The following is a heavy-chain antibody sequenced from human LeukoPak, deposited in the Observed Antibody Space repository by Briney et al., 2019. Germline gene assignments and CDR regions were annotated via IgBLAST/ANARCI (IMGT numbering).Heavy chain of an antibody. J-gene: IGHJ5*02. CDR1: GYTLTGYY. CDR2: INPNSGGT. D-gene: IGHD5-18*01. CDR3: ARDRGGYSYGLGNNWFDP. V-gene: IGHV1-2*02. Sequence: SVKVSCKASGYTLTGYYMHCVRQAPGQGLEWMGWINPNSGGTNYAQKFQGRVTMTRDTSISTAYMELSRLRSDDTAVYYCARDRGGYSYGLGNNWFDPWGQGTLVTVSS.